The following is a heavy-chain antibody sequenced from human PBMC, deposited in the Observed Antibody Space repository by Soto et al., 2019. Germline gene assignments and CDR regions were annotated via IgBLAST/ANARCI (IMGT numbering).Heavy chain of an antibody. V-gene: IGHV3-66*01. D-gene: IGHD2-15*01. CDR1: GFTVSSKY. CDR2: IQSGGPT. CDR3: ARDDVLCDGGRCYVVPLDV. J-gene: IGHJ6*04. Sequence: EVHLVESGGGLVQPGGSLRLSCAASGFTVSSKYMSWVRQAPGKGLEWVSLIQSGGPTYYADSVKGRFTISRDTSENTLHLQMDSLRAEDRAVYYCARDDVLCDGGRCYVVPLDVWGNWNTVTVSS.